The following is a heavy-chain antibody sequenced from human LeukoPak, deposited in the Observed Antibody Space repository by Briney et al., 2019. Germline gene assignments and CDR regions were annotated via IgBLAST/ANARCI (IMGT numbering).Heavy chain of an antibody. CDR1: GFTFSSYW. D-gene: IGHD3-9*01. J-gene: IGHJ6*02. CDR2: INSDGRST. Sequence: GGSLRLSCAASGFTFSSYWMHWVRQAPGQGLVWVSRINSDGRSTSYADSVKGRFTISRDNAKSTLYLQMNSLRAEDTAVYYCARPRNDILSGFHYYYGLDVWGQGTTVTVSS. CDR3: ARPRNDILSGFHYYYGLDV. V-gene: IGHV3-74*01.